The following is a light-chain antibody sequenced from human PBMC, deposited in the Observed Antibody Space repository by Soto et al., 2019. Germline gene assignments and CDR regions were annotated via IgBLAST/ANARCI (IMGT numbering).Light chain of an antibody. CDR3: QHYDNVPLT. V-gene: IGKV1-33*01. CDR2: DAS. CDR1: QDITNY. J-gene: IGKJ4*01. Sequence: DIQMTQSPSSLSASVGDRVTITCQASQDITNYLNWYQQKPGKAPKLLIYDASNLETGVPSRFSGSGSGTEFTFTISSLQPEDIATYYCQHYDNVPLTFSGGTKVDIK.